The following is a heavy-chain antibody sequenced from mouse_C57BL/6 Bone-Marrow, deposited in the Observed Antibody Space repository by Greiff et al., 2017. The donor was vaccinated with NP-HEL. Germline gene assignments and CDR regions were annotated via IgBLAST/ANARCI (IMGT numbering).Heavy chain of an antibody. J-gene: IGHJ2*01. CDR2: INPNNGGT. CDR3: ALITTVVASGY. Sequence: EVQLQQSGPELVKPGASVKMSCKASGYTFTDYNMHWVKQSHGKSLEWIGYINPNNGGTSYNQKFKGKATLTVNKSSSTAYMELRSLTSEDSAVYYCALITTVVASGYWGQGTTLTVSS. D-gene: IGHD1-1*01. CDR1: GYTFTDYN. V-gene: IGHV1-22*01.